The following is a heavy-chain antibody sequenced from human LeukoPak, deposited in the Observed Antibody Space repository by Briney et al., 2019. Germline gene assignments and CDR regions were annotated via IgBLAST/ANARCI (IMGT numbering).Heavy chain of an antibody. J-gene: IGHJ3*02. Sequence: ASVKVSCKTSGYTFTGYYMHWVRQAPGQGLEWMGWINPNSGVTNYAQKFQGRVTMTRDTSISTAYMELSRLRSDDTAVYYCARGGNWKEKAFDIWGQGTMLTVSS. CDR2: INPNSGVT. CDR3: ARGGNWKEKAFDI. D-gene: IGHD1-20*01. V-gene: IGHV1-2*02. CDR1: GYTFTGYY.